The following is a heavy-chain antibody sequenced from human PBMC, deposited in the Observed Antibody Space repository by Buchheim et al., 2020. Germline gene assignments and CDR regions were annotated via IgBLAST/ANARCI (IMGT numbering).Heavy chain of an antibody. Sequence: VQLVESGGGLVKPGGSLRLSCAASGFTFSSYSMNWVRQAPGKGLEWVSYISSSSSTIYYADSVKGRFTISRDNSKNTVYLQLNSLRAEDTAVYYCARDRDNYALDYWGQGTL. V-gene: IGHV3-48*01. J-gene: IGHJ4*02. CDR3: ARDRDNYALDY. D-gene: IGHD5-24*01. CDR1: GFTFSSYS. CDR2: ISSSSSTI.